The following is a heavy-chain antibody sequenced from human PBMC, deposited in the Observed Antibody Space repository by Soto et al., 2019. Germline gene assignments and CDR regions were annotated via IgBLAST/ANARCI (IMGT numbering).Heavy chain of an antibody. Sequence: SETLSLTCTVSGGSVSSGGYYWSWLRQPPGKGLEWIGYIYNIGSTNYNPSLKSRVTMSIDTSQKQFSLKFSSVTATDTAVYYFSIFVGLGVPRDGFAFWGRGTLVTGSS. CDR3: SIFVGLGVPRDGFAF. V-gene: IGHV4-61*08. J-gene: IGHJ4*01. CDR2: IYNIGST. D-gene: IGHD2-15*01. CDR1: GGSVSSGGYY.